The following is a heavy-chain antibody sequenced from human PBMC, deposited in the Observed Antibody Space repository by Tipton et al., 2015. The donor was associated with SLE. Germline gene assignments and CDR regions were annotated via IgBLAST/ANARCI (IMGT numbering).Heavy chain of an antibody. V-gene: IGHV5-51*01. CDR2: IYPGDSTT. D-gene: IGHD6-6*01. Sequence: VQLVQSGAEVKEPGESLRISCQASGYTFSNHYIGWVRQMPGKGLEWIGIIYPGDSTTKYSPSFQGQVTMSVDESVSTAYLLWSSLKASDTAIYYCARRGWAARPHWFFDLWGRGILVIVSS. CDR3: ARRGWAARPHWFFDL. J-gene: IGHJ2*01. CDR1: GYTFSNHY.